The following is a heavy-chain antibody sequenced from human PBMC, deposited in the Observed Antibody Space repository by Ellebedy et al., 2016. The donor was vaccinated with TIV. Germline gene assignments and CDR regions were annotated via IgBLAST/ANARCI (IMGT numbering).Heavy chain of an antibody. J-gene: IGHJ6*02. CDR3: ANPLFSFSYGMDV. V-gene: IGHV3-7*03. Sequence: PGGSLRLSCAASGFPFSSFWMSWVRQAPGKGLEWVANTKEDGSEKYYVDSVRGRFTISRDNAKNSLYLQVNSLRAEDTAVYYCANPLFSFSYGMDVWGQGTTVTVSS. CDR1: GFPFSSFW. D-gene: IGHD2/OR15-2a*01. CDR2: TKEDGSEK.